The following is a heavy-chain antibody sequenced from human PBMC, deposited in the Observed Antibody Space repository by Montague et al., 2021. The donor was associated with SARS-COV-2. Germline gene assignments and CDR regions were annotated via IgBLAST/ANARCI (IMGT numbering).Heavy chain of an antibody. D-gene: IGHD3-22*01. J-gene: IGHJ4*02. CDR1: GFTFSAYS. V-gene: IGHV3-7*03. CDR2: ISQDGTEE. CDR3: ARGDSNGLTFDY. Sequence: SLRLSCAASGFTFSAYSMTWVRQAPGKGLEWVASISQDGTEENYVDSVKGRFTISRDNAKSSLYLQMNSLRVEDTAVFYCARGDSNGLTFDYWGQGTLVTVSS.